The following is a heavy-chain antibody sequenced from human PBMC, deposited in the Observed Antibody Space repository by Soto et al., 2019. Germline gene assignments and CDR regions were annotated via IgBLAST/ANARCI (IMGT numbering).Heavy chain of an antibody. CDR1: GFTFSNAW. D-gene: IGHD3-10*01. CDR2: IKSKTDGGTT. J-gene: IGHJ6*02. Sequence: GGSLRLSCAASGFTFSNAWMSWVRQAPGKGLEWVGRIKSKTDGGTTDYAAPVKGRFTISRDDSKNTLYLQMNSLKTEDTAVYYCTTDRPPNYYGSGRPYYGMVVWGQGTTVTVSS. CDR3: TTDRPPNYYGSGRPYYGMVV. V-gene: IGHV3-15*01.